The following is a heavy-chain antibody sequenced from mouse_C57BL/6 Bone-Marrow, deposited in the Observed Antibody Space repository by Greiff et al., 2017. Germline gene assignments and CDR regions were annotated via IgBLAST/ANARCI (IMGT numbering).Heavy chain of an antibody. V-gene: IGHV5-12*01. CDR3: ARHGDGYYYYAMDY. J-gene: IGHJ4*01. CDR2: ISNGGGST. CDR1: GFTFSDYY. D-gene: IGHD2-3*01. Sequence: EVQVVESGGGLVQPGGSLKLSCAASGFTFSDYYMYWVRQTPEKRLEWVAYISNGGGSTYYPDTVKGRFTISRDNAKNTLYLQMSRLKSEDTAMYYCARHGDGYYYYAMDYWGQGTSVTVSS.